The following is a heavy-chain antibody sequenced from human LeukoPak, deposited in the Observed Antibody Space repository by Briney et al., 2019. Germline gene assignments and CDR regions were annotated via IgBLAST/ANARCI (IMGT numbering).Heavy chain of an antibody. D-gene: IGHD3-16*01. J-gene: IGHJ3*02. CDR2: IGSAGDT. Sequence: GGSLRLSCAASGFTFSSYDMHWVRQATGKGLEWVSAIGSAGDTYYPGSVKGRFTISRDNSKNTLYLQMNSLRAEDTAVYYCAKDGVDYGASFGAFDIWGQGTMVTVSS. CDR3: AKDGVDYGASFGAFDI. CDR1: GFTFSSYD. V-gene: IGHV3-13*01.